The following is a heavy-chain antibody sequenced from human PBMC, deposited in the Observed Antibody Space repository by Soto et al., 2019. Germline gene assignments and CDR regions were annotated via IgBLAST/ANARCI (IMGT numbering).Heavy chain of an antibody. CDR2: INPSGGST. V-gene: IGHV1-46*01. CDR3: AREKVRLEEAGKVGTRPYYYGMDV. Sequence: ASVKVSCKASGYTFTSYYMHWVRQAPGQGLEWMGIINPSGGSTSYAQKFQGRVTMTRDTSTSTVYMELSSLRSEDTAVYYCAREKVRLEEAGKVGTRPYYYGMDVWGQGTTVTVSS. J-gene: IGHJ6*02. CDR1: GYTFTSYY. D-gene: IGHD6-13*01.